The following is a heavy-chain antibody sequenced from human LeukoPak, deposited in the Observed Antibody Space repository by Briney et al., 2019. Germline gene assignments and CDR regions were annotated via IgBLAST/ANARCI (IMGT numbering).Heavy chain of an antibody. J-gene: IGHJ3*02. Sequence: KSSQTLSLTCVVSGASISSGDYSWNWLRQPPGQGLEWVVCIYHGGTTYYNPSLKSRVTISVDRSKNQFSLKLSSVTAADTAVYYCARVNYYGSGSYYTLKGTFDIWGQGTMVTVSS. CDR3: ARVNYYGSGSYYTLKGTFDI. CDR1: GASISSGDYS. V-gene: IGHV4-30-2*01. D-gene: IGHD3-10*01. CDR2: IYHGGTT.